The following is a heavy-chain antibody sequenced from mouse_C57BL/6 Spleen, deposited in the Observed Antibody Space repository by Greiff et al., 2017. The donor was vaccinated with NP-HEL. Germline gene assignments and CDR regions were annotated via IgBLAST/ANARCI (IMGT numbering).Heavy chain of an antibody. CDR1: GYTFTSYW. V-gene: IGHV1-59*01. CDR3: ARSSGNYGGPYFDY. CDR2: IDPSDSYT. J-gene: IGHJ2*01. D-gene: IGHD2-1*01. Sequence: QVQLQQPGAELVRPGTSVKLSCKASGYTFTSYWMHWVKQRPGQGLEWIGVIDPSDSYTNYNQKFKGKATLTVDTSSSTAYMQLSSLTSEDSAVYYCARSSGNYGGPYFDYWGQGTTLTVSS.